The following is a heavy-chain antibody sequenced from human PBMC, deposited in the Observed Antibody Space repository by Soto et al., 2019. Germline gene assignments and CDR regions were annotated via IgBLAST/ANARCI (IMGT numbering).Heavy chain of an antibody. D-gene: IGHD1-1*01. J-gene: IGHJ4*02. CDR1: GYTFTSYG. CDR2: ISAYNGNT. Sequence: ASVKVSCKASGYTFTSYGISWVRQAPGQGLEWMGWISAYNGNTNYAQKLQGRVIISADKSISTAYLHWSSLKASDTAMYYCARVEASTAEYWGQGALVTVSS. V-gene: IGHV1-18*01. CDR3: ARVEASTAEY.